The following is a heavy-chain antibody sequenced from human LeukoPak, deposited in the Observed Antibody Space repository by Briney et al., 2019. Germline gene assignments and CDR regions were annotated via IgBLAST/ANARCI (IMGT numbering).Heavy chain of an antibody. V-gene: IGHV4-34*01. CDR1: GGSFSGYY. CDR2: INHSGGT. J-gene: IGHJ4*02. D-gene: IGHD5-12*01. CDR3: ARVQRVRGYSGYASFDY. Sequence: SETLSLTCAVYGGSFSGYYWSWIRQPPGKGLEWIGEINHSGGTNYNPSLKSRVTISVDTSKNQFSLKLSSVTAADTAVYYCARVQRVRGYSGYASFDYWGQGTLVTVSS.